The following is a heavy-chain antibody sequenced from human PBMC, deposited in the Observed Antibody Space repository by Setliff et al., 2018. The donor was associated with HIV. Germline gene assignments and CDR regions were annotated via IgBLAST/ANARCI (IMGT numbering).Heavy chain of an antibody. Sequence: KTSETLSLTCTVSGGSMSTTEYHWDWIRQPPGKGLEWIGNIYYSGTTYYKSSLKSRVTISAERSTNQFSLRLTSVTAADSAVYFCARGGVGRALTAWVDSWGQGTLGTV. V-gene: IGHV4-39*07. CDR3: ARGGVGRALTAWVDS. D-gene: IGHD1-26*01. J-gene: IGHJ4*02. CDR2: IYYSGTT. CDR1: GGSMSTTEYH.